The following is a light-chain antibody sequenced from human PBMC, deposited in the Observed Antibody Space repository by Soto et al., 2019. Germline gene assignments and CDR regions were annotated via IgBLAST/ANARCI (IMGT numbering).Light chain of an antibody. V-gene: IGKV3-15*01. CDR3: QQYGSSPPIT. Sequence: EIVMTQSPATLSVSPGERASLSCRASQSVSSNLAWYQQSPGQAPRLLIYGVSARAAGVPARFSGTGSGTDFTLTISRLEPEDFAVYYCQQYGSSPPITFGQGTRLEIK. CDR1: QSVSSN. J-gene: IGKJ5*01. CDR2: GVS.